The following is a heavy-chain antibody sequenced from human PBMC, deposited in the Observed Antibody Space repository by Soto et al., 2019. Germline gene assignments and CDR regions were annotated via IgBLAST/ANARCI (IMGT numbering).Heavy chain of an antibody. CDR2: IYYSGST. CDR1: GGSISSGGYY. V-gene: IGHV4-31*03. D-gene: IGHD3-10*01. CDR3: ARDHGSGHWFDP. Sequence: SETLSLTCTVSGGSISSGGYYWSWIRQHPGKGLEWIGYIYYSGSTYYNPSLKSRVTISVDTSKNQFSLKLSSVTAADTAVYYCARDHGSGHWFDPWGQGTLVTVSS. J-gene: IGHJ5*02.